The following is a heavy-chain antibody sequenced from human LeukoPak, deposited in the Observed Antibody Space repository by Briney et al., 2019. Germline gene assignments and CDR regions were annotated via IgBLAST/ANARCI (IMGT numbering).Heavy chain of an antibody. CDR1: GGSISSYY. V-gene: IGHV4-59*01. D-gene: IGHD2-2*01. CDR3: ARVGYDCSSTSCYRASWFDP. CDR2: IYYSGST. Sequence: SETLSLTCTVSGGSISSYYWSWIRQPPGKGLEWIGYIYYSGSTNYNPSLKSRVTISVDTSKNQFSLKLSSVSAADTAVYYCARVGYDCSSTSCYRASWFDPRGQGTLVTVSS. J-gene: IGHJ5*02.